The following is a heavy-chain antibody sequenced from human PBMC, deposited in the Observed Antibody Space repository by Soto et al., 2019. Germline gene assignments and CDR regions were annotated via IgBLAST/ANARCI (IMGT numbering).Heavy chain of an antibody. CDR1: GFTFSHYG. Sequence: GGSLRLSCAASGFTFSHYGMSWVRQAPGKGLEWVALISFDGSSQVYAASVKGRFTISRDSSKNIVYLQMDSLISEDTAIYFCAKWRASGYSGYHLASFDWLGPGT. CDR3: AKWRASGYSGYHLASFDW. CDR2: ISFDGSSQ. V-gene: IGHV3-30*18. D-gene: IGHD5-12*01. J-gene: IGHJ4*02.